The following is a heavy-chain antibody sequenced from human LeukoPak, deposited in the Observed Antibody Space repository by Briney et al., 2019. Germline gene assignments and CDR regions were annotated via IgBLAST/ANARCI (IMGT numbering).Heavy chain of an antibody. CDR1: GFTFNNYD. V-gene: IGHV3-48*01. Sequence: PGGSLRLSCAASGFTFNNYDMNWIRQAPGTGLEWVSYITGSSSSKYYADSVKGRFTISRDNAKNSLYLQMNSLRAEDTAVYYCARPTTSGWYPHWGQGTMVTVSS. J-gene: IGHJ3*01. CDR3: ARPTTSGWYPH. CDR2: ITGSSSSK. D-gene: IGHD6-19*01.